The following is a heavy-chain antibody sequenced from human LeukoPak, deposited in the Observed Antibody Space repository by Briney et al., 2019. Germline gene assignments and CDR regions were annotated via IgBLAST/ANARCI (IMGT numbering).Heavy chain of an antibody. CDR1: GYTFTGYY. V-gene: IGHV1-2*02. Sequence: ASVTVSCKASGYTFTGYYMHWVRQAPGQGLEWMGWINPNSGGTNYAQKFQGRVTMTRDTSISTAYMELSRLRSDDTAVYYCAREPLYDFWSGYSYYYGMDVWGQGTTVTVSS. J-gene: IGHJ6*02. CDR3: AREPLYDFWSGYSYYYGMDV. D-gene: IGHD3-3*01. CDR2: INPNSGGT.